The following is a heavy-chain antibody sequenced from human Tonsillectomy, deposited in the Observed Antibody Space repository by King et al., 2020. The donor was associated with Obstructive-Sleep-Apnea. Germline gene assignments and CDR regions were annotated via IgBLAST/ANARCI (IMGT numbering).Heavy chain of an antibody. CDR2: ISSSGSTI. V-gene: IGHV3-11*01. CDR1: GFTFSDYY. D-gene: IGHD6-13*01. J-gene: IGHJ5*02. CDR3: RIAAAGTGYWFDP. Sequence: VQLVESGGGLVKPGGSLRLSCAASGFTFSDYYMSWISQAPGKGLEWVSYISSSGSTIYYADSVKGRFTISRDNAKNSRYPQMNSLRAEDTAVYYCRIAAAGTGYWFDPWGQGTLVTVSS.